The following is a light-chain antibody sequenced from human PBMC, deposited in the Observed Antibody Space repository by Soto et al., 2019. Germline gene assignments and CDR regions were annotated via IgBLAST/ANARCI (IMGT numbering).Light chain of an antibody. CDR3: QHYNGYPYT. CDR2: DAS. V-gene: IGKV1-5*01. J-gene: IGKJ2*01. Sequence: DIQMTQSPSPLSASIGDRVTITCRASQSIDNWLAWYQQKPGKAPHLLIYDASRLETGVPSRFSGSGSGTEFTLTISSLQADDFATYFCQHYNGYPYTFGPGNKLEIK. CDR1: QSIDNW.